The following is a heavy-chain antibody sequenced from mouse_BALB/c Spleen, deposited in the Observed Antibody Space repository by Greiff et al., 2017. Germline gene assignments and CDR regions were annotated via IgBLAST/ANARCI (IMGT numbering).Heavy chain of an antibody. Sequence: EVHLVESGGGLVQPGGSRKLSCAASGFTFSSFGMHWVRQAPEKGLEWVAYISSGSSTIYYADTVKGRFTISRDNPKNTLFLQMTSLRSEDTAMYYCARGALRYYAMDYWGQGTSVTVSS. CDR1: GFTFSSFG. CDR2: ISSGSSTI. D-gene: IGHD1-1*01. V-gene: IGHV5-17*02. J-gene: IGHJ4*01. CDR3: ARGALRYYAMDY.